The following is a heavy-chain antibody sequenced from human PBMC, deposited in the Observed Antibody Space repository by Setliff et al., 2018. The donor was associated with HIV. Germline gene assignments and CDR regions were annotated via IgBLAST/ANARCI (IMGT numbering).Heavy chain of an antibody. D-gene: IGHD3-10*01. V-gene: IGHV3-21*04. CDR3: TMALYMDV. Sequence: GSLRLSCVVSGFAFITSTMNWVRQAPGKGLEWVASISSSGSEEYYLDSVKGRFTISRDNAKNSLYLQMNRLRAEDTATYYCTMALYMDVWGKGTTVTVSS. CDR1: GFAFITST. J-gene: IGHJ6*03. CDR2: ISSSGSEE.